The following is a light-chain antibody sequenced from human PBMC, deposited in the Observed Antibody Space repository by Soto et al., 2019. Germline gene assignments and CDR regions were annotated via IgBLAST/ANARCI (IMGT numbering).Light chain of an antibody. J-gene: IGKJ1*01. CDR3: QHYDSYPWM. CDR1: QSISSW. CDR2: KAS. Sequence: DGQVTQSPSTLSASVGDRVTITCRASQSISSWLAWYQQKPGKAPKLLIYKASNLQSGVPSRFSGSGSGTEFTLTISSLQPDDFATYYCQHYDSYPWMVGQGTKVEIK. V-gene: IGKV1-5*03.